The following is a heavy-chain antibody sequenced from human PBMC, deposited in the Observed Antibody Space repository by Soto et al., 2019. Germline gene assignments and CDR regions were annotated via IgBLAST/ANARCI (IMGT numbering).Heavy chain of an antibody. J-gene: IGHJ6*02. CDR2: IRNKANNYAT. Sequence: GGSLRLSCEASGFLLSVSAVHWVRQASGKGLEWVGRIRNKANNYATAYAASVKGRFTVSRDDSKNTAYLQMNSLKTEDSAVYYCTRLEYDVDVWGQGTTVTVSS. V-gene: IGHV3-73*01. CDR1: GFLLSVSA. CDR3: TRLEYDVDV.